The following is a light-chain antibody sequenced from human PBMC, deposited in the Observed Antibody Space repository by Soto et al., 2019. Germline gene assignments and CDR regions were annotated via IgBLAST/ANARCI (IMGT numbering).Light chain of an antibody. V-gene: IGLV1-51*01. CDR3: GTCDSSLSAVV. J-gene: IGLJ2*01. Sequence: QSVLTQPPSVSAAPGQKVTISCSGSSPNIGNNYVSWYQQLPGTAPKLLIYDNNKRPSGIPDRFSGSKSGTSATLGITGLQTGDEADYYCGTCDSSLSAVVFGGGTKVTVL. CDR1: SPNIGNNY. CDR2: DNN.